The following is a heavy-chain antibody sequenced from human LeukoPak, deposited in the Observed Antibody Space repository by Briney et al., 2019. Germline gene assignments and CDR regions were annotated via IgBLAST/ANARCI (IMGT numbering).Heavy chain of an antibody. CDR2: INHSGST. V-gene: IGHV4-39*07. CDR1: GGSISSSSYY. D-gene: IGHD3-22*01. CDR3: ARRPRASYYYDSSGYYPPPGYFQH. Sequence: SETLSLTCTVSGGSISSSSYYWGWIRQPPGKGLEWIGEINHSGSTNYNPSLKSRVTISVDTSKNQFSLKLSSVTAADTAVYYCARRPRASYYYDSSGYYPPPGYFQHWGQGTLVTVSS. J-gene: IGHJ1*01.